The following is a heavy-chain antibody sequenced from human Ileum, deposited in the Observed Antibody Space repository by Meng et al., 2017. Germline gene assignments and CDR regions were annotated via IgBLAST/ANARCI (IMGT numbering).Heavy chain of an antibody. Sequence: QVKLQESGPGLVKPSQTLSLTCSVSGGSCSSDNYYWTWIRQTPGKGLEWIGLTYYNGSPFYNPSLRSRVTISVDTSKDQFSLKLTSVTAADTAVYYCARERRHYYGSGSFDYWGQGILVTVSS. CDR3: ARERRHYYGSGSFDY. V-gene: IGHV4-30-4*01. D-gene: IGHD3-10*01. J-gene: IGHJ4*02. CDR1: GGSCSSDNYY. CDR2: TYYNGSP.